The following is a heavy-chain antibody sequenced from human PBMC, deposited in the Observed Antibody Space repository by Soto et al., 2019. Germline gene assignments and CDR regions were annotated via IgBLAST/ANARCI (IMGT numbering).Heavy chain of an antibody. Sequence: ASVKVSCKASRYTFTGYYMHWVRQAPGQGLEWMGWINPNSGGTNYAQKFQGWVTMTRDTSISTAYMELSRLRSDDTAVYYCARVRIAAAVTDASDIWGQGTMVTVSS. D-gene: IGHD6-13*01. CDR3: ARVRIAAAVTDASDI. J-gene: IGHJ3*02. V-gene: IGHV1-2*04. CDR2: INPNSGGT. CDR1: RYTFTGYY.